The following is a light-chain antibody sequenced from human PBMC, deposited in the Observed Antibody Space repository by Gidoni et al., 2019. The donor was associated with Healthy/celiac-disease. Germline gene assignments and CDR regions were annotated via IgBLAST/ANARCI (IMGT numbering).Light chain of an antibody. Sequence: DIQMAQSPSSVSSSVGDRVTIPFRARHGMSSWLAWYQQTPGQAPKLLIYAASSLQSGVPSRFSGSCSGTDSTLTISLLPPEVFVTYYCQQANSFPLTFGGGTKVEIK. CDR1: HGMSSW. J-gene: IGKJ4*01. CDR3: QQANSFPLT. V-gene: IGKV1-12*01. CDR2: AAS.